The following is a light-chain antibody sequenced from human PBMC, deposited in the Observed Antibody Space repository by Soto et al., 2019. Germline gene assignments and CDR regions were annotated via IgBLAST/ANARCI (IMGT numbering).Light chain of an antibody. CDR3: QHYGNSPLT. CDR1: QSVSSSY. CDR2: GAS. J-gene: IGKJ5*01. V-gene: IGKV3-20*01. Sequence: EIVLTQSPGTLSLSPVERATLSCRASQSVSSSYLAWYQQKPGQAPRLLVYGASSRATGIPERFSGSVSETDFTLSISRLEPEDFAVYYCQHYGNSPLTFGQGTRLEIK.